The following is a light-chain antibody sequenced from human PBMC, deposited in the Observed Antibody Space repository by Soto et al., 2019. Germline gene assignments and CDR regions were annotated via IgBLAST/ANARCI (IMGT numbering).Light chain of an antibody. CDR2: GAS. CDR3: QQYGSSPRT. Sequence: IVFTPSHRTPSLSPGGRATLSCRASQSVSSCYLAWYQQKPGQAPRLLIYGASSRATGIPDRFSGTGTGTDFTLTISRLEPEDFAVYYCQQYGSSPRTFGQGTKVDIK. V-gene: IGKV3-20*01. CDR1: QSVSSCY. J-gene: IGKJ1*01.